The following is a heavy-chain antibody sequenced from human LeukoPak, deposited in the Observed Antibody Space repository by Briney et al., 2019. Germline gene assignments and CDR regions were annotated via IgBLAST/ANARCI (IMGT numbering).Heavy chain of an antibody. D-gene: IGHD5/OR15-5a*01. Sequence: SETLSLTCTVSGGSISSYYWSWIRQPPGKGLEWIGNIYHSGITYYNHFNSSLKSRVTISIDTSKNQFSLRLTSVAAADTAVYFCATLVSTRYYFDYWGQGTLVTVSS. J-gene: IGHJ4*02. CDR1: GGSISSYY. V-gene: IGHV4-59*04. CDR3: ATLVSTRYYFDY. CDR2: IYHSGIT.